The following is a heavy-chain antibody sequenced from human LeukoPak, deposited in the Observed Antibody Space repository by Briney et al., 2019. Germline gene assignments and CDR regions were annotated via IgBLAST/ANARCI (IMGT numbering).Heavy chain of an antibody. CDR3: ARDAIRYSAEYFQH. D-gene: IGHD2-15*01. V-gene: IGHV3-33*01. CDR2: IWYDGSNK. CDR1: GFTFSSYG. Sequence: GGSLRLSCAASGFTFSSYGMHWVRQAPGKGLEWVAVIWYDGSNKYYADSVKGRFTISRDNSKNTLYLQMNSLRAEDTAVYYCARDAIRYSAEYFQHWGQGTLVTVSS. J-gene: IGHJ1*01.